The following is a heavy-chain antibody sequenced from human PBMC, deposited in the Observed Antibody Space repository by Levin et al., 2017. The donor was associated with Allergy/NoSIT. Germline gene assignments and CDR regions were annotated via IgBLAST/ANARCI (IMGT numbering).Heavy chain of an antibody. CDR1: GFTFSNYA. CDR3: AVQRSPGIVDATMGFDY. Sequence: GESLKISCAAYGFTFSNYAMHWVRQAPGKGPEWVAVISYDGSGKYYADSVKGRFTISRDNSKNTLYLQVNSLKPEDTAVYYCAVQRSPGIVDATMGFDYWGQGTLVTVSS. CDR2: ISYDGSGK. J-gene: IGHJ4*02. D-gene: IGHD1-26*01. V-gene: IGHV3-30-3*01.